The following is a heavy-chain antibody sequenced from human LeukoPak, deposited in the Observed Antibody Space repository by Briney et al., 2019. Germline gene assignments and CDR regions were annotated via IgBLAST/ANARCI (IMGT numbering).Heavy chain of an antibody. Sequence: SETLSLTCTVSGGSISSTNYYWGWIRQPPGKGLEWIGSFYNSGNTYYNPSLKSRVTMSADMSKNQFSLKLSSVTAADTAVYYCARAILPEGGAFDIWGQGTMVTVSS. CDR1: GGSISSTNYY. CDR3: ARAILPEGGAFDI. D-gene: IGHD2-2*01. J-gene: IGHJ3*02. V-gene: IGHV4-39*07. CDR2: FYNSGNT.